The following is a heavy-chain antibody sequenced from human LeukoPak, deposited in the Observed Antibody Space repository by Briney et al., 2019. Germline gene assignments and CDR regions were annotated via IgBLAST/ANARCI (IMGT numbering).Heavy chain of an antibody. J-gene: IGHJ3*02. CDR2: IKRKTDGGTT. V-gene: IGHV3-15*05. CDR1: GFTFSNAW. CDR3: TTFPSGFDI. Sequence: GGSLRLSCAASGFTFSNAWMNWVRQAPGMGLDWVGRIKRKTDGGTTDYAAPVKGRVTISRDDSKTTLYLQMNSLKTEDTAVYYCTTFPSGFDIWGQGTMVTVSS. D-gene: IGHD3-3*01.